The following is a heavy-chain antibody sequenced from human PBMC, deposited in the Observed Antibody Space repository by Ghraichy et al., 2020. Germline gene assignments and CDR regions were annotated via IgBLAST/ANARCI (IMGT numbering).Heavy chain of an antibody. D-gene: IGHD6-6*01. CDR1: GFTFSSYW. CDR2: INSDGSST. J-gene: IGHJ6*03. Sequence: GGSLRLSCAASGFTFSSYWMHWVRQAPGKGLVWVSRINSDGSSTSYADSVKGRFTISRDNAKNTLYLQMNSLRAEDTAVYYCARGQEYSSSSWLGYYYYYMDVWGKGTTVTVSS. CDR3: ARGQEYSSSSWLGYYYYYMDV. V-gene: IGHV3-74*01.